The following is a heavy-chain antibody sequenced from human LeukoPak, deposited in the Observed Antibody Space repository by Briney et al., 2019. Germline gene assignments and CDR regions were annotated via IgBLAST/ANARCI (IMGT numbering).Heavy chain of an antibody. CDR3: TSPPSLSSGWFFRY. V-gene: IGHV1-24*01. Sequence: ASVKVSCKVSGYTLTELSMHWVRQAPGKGLEWMGGFDPEDGETIYAQKFQGRVTMTEDTSTDTAYMELSSLRSEDTAVYYCTSPPSLSSGWFFRYWGQGTLVTVS. J-gene: IGHJ4*02. D-gene: IGHD6-19*01. CDR1: GYTLTELS. CDR2: FDPEDGET.